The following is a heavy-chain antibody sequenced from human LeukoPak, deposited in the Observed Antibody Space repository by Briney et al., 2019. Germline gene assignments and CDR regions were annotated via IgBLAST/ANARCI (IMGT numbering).Heavy chain of an antibody. CDR2: INHSGST. V-gene: IGHV4-34*01. CDR3: ARGRYYDDSSGYSSPGGY. D-gene: IGHD3-22*01. Sequence: SETLSLTCAVYGGSFSGYYWSWIRQPPGKGLEWIGEINHSGSTNYNPSLKSRVTISVDTSKNQFSLKLSSVTAADTAVYYCARGRYYDDSSGYSSPGGYWGQGTLVTVSS. J-gene: IGHJ4*02. CDR1: GGSFSGYY.